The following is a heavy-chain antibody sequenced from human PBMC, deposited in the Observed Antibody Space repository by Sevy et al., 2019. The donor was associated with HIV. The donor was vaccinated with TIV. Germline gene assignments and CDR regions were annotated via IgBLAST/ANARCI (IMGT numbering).Heavy chain of an antibody. D-gene: IGHD1-7*01. Sequence: ASVNVSCKASGYTFTSYGISWVRQAPGQGLEWMGWISAYNGNTNYAQKLQGRVTMTTDTSTSTAYMELRSLRSDDTAVYYCAREGWVRANWNYEGYGMDVWGQGTTVTVSS. CDR2: ISAYNGNT. CDR3: AREGWVRANWNYEGYGMDV. V-gene: IGHV1-18*01. J-gene: IGHJ6*02. CDR1: GYTFTSYG.